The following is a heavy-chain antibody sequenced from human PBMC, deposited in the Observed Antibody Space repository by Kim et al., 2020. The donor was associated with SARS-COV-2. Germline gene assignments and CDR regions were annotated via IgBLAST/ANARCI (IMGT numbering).Heavy chain of an antibody. D-gene: IGHD3-22*01. Sequence: GGSLRLSCAASGFTFSNYAMHWVRQAPGKGLEWVAVISYGGSDEYYADSVKGRFTISRDNSKNTLYLQMNSLRAEDTAVYYCARADSSGYFYGVDVWGQGTTVTVSS. CDR3: ARADSSGYFYGVDV. V-gene: IGHV3-30-3*01. CDR1: GFTFSNYA. J-gene: IGHJ6*02. CDR2: ISYGGSDE.